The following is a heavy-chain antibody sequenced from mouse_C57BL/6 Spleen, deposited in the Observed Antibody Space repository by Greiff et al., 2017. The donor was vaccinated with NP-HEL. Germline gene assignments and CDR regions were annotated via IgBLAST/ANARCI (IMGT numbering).Heavy chain of an antibody. D-gene: IGHD1-1*01. Sequence: VQLQQSGAELVKPGASVKLSCKASGYTFTSYWMHWVKQRPGQGLEWIGMIHPNSGSTNYNEKFKSKATLTVDKSSSTAYMQLSSLTSEDSAVYYCAREDYYGSRAYWGQGTLVTVSA. J-gene: IGHJ3*01. V-gene: IGHV1-64*01. CDR1: GYTFTSYW. CDR3: AREDYYGSRAY. CDR2: IHPNSGST.